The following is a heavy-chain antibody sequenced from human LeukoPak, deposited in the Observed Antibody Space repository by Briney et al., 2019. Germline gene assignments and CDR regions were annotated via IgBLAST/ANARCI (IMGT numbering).Heavy chain of an antibody. Sequence: PGGSLRLSCAASGFTFSSYAMSWVRQAPGKGLEWVSSISASGTYIYYADSLKGRFTISKDNAKNSLYLQMNSLRADDTAVYYCARGRGDPRDLDVWGQGTMVTVSS. CDR3: ARGRGDPRDLDV. D-gene: IGHD7-27*01. J-gene: IGHJ3*01. V-gene: IGHV3-21*01. CDR1: GFTFSSYA. CDR2: ISASGTYI.